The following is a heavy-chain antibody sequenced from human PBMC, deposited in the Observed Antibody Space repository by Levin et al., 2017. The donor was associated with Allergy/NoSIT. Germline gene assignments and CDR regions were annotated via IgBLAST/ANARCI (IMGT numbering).Heavy chain of an antibody. Sequence: GGSLRLSCAASGFTFSSYGMHWVRQAPGKGLEWVAVISYDGSNKYYADSVKGRFTISRDNSKNTLYLQMNSLRAEDTAVYYCAKGPMRYDSSGYSLNYWGQGTLVTVSS. J-gene: IGHJ4*02. CDR3: AKGPMRYDSSGYSLNY. D-gene: IGHD3-22*01. V-gene: IGHV3-30*18. CDR2: ISYDGSNK. CDR1: GFTFSSYG.